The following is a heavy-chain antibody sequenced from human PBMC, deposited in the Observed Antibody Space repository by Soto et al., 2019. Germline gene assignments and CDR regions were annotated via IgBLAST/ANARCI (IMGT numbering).Heavy chain of an antibody. CDR1: GYTFTNYA. J-gene: IGHJ4*02. V-gene: IGHV1-3*01. Sequence: GASVKVSCKASGYTFTNYAIHWGCQAPGQRLEWMGWINAGNGNTKYSQKFQGRVTIARDTSASTAYMELSSLRSEEAAVCYCARVGAAAGTYDFDYWGQGTLVTVAS. CDR2: INAGNGNT. CDR3: ARVGAAAGTYDFDY. D-gene: IGHD6-13*01.